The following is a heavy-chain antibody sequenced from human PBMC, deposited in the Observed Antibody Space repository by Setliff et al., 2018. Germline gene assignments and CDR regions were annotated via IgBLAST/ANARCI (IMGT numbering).Heavy chain of an antibody. CDR1: GGSFSNYY. D-gene: IGHD3-3*01. CDR3: ASPRRDDLDSPFDAFDI. CDR2: INHSGST. J-gene: IGHJ3*02. Sequence: SETLSLTCTVYGGSFSNYYWSWIRQPPGKGLEWIGEINHSGSTNYNSSLTSRVTISLDTSKNHFSLRLSSVTAADTAVYYCASPRRDDLDSPFDAFDIWGQGTKVTVSS. V-gene: IGHV4-34*01.